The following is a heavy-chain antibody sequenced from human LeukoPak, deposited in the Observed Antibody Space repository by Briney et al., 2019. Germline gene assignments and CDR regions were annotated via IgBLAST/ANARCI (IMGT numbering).Heavy chain of an antibody. Sequence: GGSLRLSCAASGFTFSSYAMHWVRQAPGKGLEWVAVISYDGSNKYYADSVKGRFTISRDNSKNTLYLQMNSLRAEDTAVYYCARDYPCSGGSCYYGRFDYWGQGTLVTVSS. V-gene: IGHV3-30*04. J-gene: IGHJ4*02. D-gene: IGHD2-15*01. CDR3: ARDYPCSGGSCYYGRFDY. CDR1: GFTFSSYA. CDR2: ISYDGSNK.